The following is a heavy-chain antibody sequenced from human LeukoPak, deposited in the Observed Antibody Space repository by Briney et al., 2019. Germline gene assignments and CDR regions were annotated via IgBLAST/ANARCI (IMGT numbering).Heavy chain of an antibody. CDR1: GTSISSSS. J-gene: IGHJ5*02. CDR3: ARRGGQKYNYFDP. V-gene: IGHV4-59*01. D-gene: IGHD2-15*01. Sequence: KSSQTLSLTCTVSGTSISSSSWTWIRQPPGKGLEWIGYVFYGGSVNSNPSLKSRVTISLDTSKNQVSLKLTSVTPADTAVYYCARRGGQKYNYFDPWGQGTLVTVSS. CDR2: VFYGGSV.